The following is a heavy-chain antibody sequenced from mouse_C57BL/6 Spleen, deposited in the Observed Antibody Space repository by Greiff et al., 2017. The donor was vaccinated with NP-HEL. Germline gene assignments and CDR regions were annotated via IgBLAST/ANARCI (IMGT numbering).Heavy chain of an antibody. V-gene: IGHV14-4*01. CDR3: TTLVIYDGLMDY. J-gene: IGHJ4*01. CDR1: GFNIKDDY. CDR2: IDPENGDT. D-gene: IGHD2-3*01. Sequence: VQLQQSGAELVRPGASVKLSCTASGFNIKDDYMHWVKQRPEQGLEWIGWIDPENGDTEYASKFQGKATITADTSSNTAYLQLSSLTSEDTAVYYCTTLVIYDGLMDYWGQGTSVTVSS.